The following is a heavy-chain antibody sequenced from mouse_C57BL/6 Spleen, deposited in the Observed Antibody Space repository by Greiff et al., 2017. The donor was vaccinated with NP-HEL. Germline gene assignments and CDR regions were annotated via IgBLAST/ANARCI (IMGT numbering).Heavy chain of an antibody. Sequence: EVKLLESGGGLVQPGGSMKLSCAASGFTFSDAWMDWVRQSPEKGLEWVAEIRNKANNHATYYAESVKGRFTISRDDSKSSVYLQMNSLRAEDTGIYYCTFITTVDGAMDYWGQGTSVTVSS. J-gene: IGHJ4*01. D-gene: IGHD1-1*01. V-gene: IGHV6-6*01. CDR1: GFTFSDAW. CDR3: TFITTVDGAMDY. CDR2: IRNKANNHAT.